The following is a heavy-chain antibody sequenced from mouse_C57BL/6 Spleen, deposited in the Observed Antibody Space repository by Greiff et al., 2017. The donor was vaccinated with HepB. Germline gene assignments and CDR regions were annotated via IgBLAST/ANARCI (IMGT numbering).Heavy chain of an antibody. J-gene: IGHJ4*01. CDR2: IDPANGNT. CDR3: AIEGIYYYCSSLMDY. V-gene: IGHV14-3*01. D-gene: IGHD1-1*01. CDR1: GFNIKNTY. Sequence: EVQLQQSVAELVRPGASVKLSCTASGFNIKNTYMHWVKQRPEQGLEWIGRIDPANGNTKYAPKFQGKATITAETTSNTAYLQLSSLPSEDTAIYYCAIEGIYYYCSSLMDYWGQGTSVTVSS.